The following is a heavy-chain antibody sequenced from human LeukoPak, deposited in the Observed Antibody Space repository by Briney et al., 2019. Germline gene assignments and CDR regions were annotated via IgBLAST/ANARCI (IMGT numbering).Heavy chain of an antibody. J-gene: IGHJ5*02. CDR1: GVSVSSGSYY. D-gene: IGHD2-2*01. Sequence: SQTLSLTCTISGVSVSSGSYYWTWIRQHPDKGLEWVGYINYSGNIYYNPSLKSRVTMSVDTSKNQFSLRLSSVTAADTAVYFCARYDSATMSGWFDPWGRGTLVTVSS. V-gene: IGHV4-31*03. CDR3: ARYDSATMSGWFDP. CDR2: INYSGNI.